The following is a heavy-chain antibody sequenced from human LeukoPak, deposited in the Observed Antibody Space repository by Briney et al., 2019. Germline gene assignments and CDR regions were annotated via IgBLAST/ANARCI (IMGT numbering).Heavy chain of an antibody. Sequence: PGGSLRLSCVTSGFAFSYSEMTWVRQAPGKGLEWVSYISTTGSAIYYADSLKGRFTISRDSAKNSVYLQMNSLRAEDTGIYYCARVRMSIMDVWGQGTTVTVSS. J-gene: IGHJ6*02. D-gene: IGHD6-6*01. CDR2: ISTTGSAI. CDR1: GFAFSYSE. CDR3: ARVRMSIMDV. V-gene: IGHV3-48*03.